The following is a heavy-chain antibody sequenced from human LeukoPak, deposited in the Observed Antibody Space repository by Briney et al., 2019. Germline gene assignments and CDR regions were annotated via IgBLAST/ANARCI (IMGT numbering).Heavy chain of an antibody. CDR1: GFTFSSYA. J-gene: IGHJ3*02. CDR2: ISYDGSNK. Sequence: PGGSLRLSCAASGFTFSSYAMHWVRQAPGKGLEWVAVISYDGSNKYYADSVKGRFTISRDNSKNTLYLQMNSLRAEDTAVYYCARELQAAPDAFDIWGQGTMVTVSS. CDR3: ARELQAAPDAFDI. D-gene: IGHD6-6*01. V-gene: IGHV3-30-3*01.